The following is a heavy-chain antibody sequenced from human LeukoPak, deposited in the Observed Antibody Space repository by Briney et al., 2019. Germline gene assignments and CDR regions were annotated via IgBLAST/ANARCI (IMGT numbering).Heavy chain of an antibody. J-gene: IGHJ6*02. CDR2: IDTAGVT. D-gene: IGHD3-10*01. V-gene: IGHV3-13*01. CDR1: GITFSSYD. Sequence: GGSLRLSCAGAGITFSSYDMHLVRHAAGKGLEWVAGIDTAGVTYYPGSVRGRFTISRENGRNSFFLQMNSLRAGDTAVYYCARGGYFGSGPMDVWGQGTTVTVSS. CDR3: ARGGYFGSGPMDV.